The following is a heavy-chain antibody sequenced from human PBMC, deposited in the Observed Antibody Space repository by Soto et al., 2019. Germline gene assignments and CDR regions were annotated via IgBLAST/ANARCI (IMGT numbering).Heavy chain of an antibody. V-gene: IGHV4-31*03. J-gene: IGHJ4*02. CDR3: ARVGVQIYVHY. CDR1: GDSIRSGNFY. Sequence: QVQLQESGPGLLEPSETLSLTCTDSGDSIRSGNFYWGWIPHQPGQDLEWIGFIYHSGNAYYNPSLESRLTISIDTSKDHFSLKLNSLTAADTATYFCARVGVQIYVHYWRQGNLVTLSS. CDR2: IYHSGNA. D-gene: IGHD3-10*01.